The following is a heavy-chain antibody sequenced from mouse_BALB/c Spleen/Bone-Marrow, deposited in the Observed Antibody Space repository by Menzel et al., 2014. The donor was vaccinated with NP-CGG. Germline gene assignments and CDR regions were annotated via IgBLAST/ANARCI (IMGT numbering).Heavy chain of an antibody. CDR3: ASYRYAWYFDV. J-gene: IGHJ1*01. CDR2: IDPANGNT. D-gene: IGHD2-14*01. Sequence: EVQLVESGAELVKPGASVKLSCTASGLNIKDAYMHWVRQRPEQGLEWIGRIDPANGNTKYDPKFQGKATITADTSSNTAYLQLSSLTSEDTAVYYCASYRYAWYFDVWGAGTTVTVSS. CDR1: GLNIKDAY. V-gene: IGHV14-3*02.